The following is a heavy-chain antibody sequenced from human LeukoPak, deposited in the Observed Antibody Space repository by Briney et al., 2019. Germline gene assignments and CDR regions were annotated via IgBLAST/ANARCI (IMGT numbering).Heavy chain of an antibody. Sequence: TGGSLRLSCVASGISFSNYAMHWVRQAPGKGLECVAVISDDGTKKYYGDSEKGRFTISRDNSKNTLFLQMNSLRAEDTAVYYCARRRGSYYRGYFDYWGQGTLVTVSS. D-gene: IGHD1-26*01. J-gene: IGHJ4*02. CDR2: ISDDGTKK. V-gene: IGHV3-30-3*01. CDR3: ARRRGSYYRGYFDY. CDR1: GISFSNYA.